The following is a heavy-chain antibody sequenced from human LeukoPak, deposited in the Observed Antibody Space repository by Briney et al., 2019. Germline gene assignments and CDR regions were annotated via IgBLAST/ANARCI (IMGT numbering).Heavy chain of an antibody. CDR1: GFIFSTYA. CDR3: AKDMSDYTNFPDF. Sequence: GGSLRLSCAASGFIFSTYAMFWVRQAPGKGLEWVSTISGGGGSTFYADSVKGRFTIFRVNSKNTLYLQMNSLRAEDTAIYYCAKDMSDYTNFPDFWGQGTTVTVSS. CDR2: ISGGGGST. D-gene: IGHD4-11*01. V-gene: IGHV3-23*01. J-gene: IGHJ6*02.